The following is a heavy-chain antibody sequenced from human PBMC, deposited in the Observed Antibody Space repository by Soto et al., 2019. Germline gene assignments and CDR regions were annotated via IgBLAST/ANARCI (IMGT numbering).Heavy chain of an antibody. J-gene: IGHJ4*02. CDR2: IYYSGST. D-gene: IGHD2-21*02. Sequence: SETLSLTCTVSGGSVSSGDYYWSWVRQPPGKGLEWIGSIYYSGSTYYNPSLKSRVTISVDTSKNQFSLKLSSVTAADTAVYYCARGGHIVVVTALPDHWGQGTLVTVSS. CDR1: GGSVSSGDYY. V-gene: IGHV4-30-4*01. CDR3: ARGGHIVVVTALPDH.